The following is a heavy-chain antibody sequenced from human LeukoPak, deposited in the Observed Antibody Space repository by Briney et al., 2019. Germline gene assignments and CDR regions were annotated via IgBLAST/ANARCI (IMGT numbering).Heavy chain of an antibody. D-gene: IGHD3-9*01. CDR3: AREYYDILTGPGAFDI. CDR1: GYSISTGYY. V-gene: IGHV4-38-2*02. J-gene: IGHJ3*02. Sequence: NPSETLSLTCTVSGYSISTGYYWGWIRQPPGKGLEWIGNIYHSGSTYYNPSLKSRVTISVDTSKNQFSLKLSSVTAADTAVYYCAREYYDILTGPGAFDIWGQGTMVTVSS. CDR2: IYHSGST.